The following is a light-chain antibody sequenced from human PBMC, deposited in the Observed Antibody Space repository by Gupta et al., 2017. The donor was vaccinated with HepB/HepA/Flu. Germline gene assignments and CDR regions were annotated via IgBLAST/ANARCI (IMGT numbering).Light chain of an antibody. CDR2: GAS. CDR3: QQDSNWRLT. Sequence: EKVMTQSPATVSVSPGERVTLSCRASQGVSSQLAWYQQKPGQAPRLLIYGASTRAPGIPARFSGSGSGTEFTLSIRSIQSEDFAVYYCQQDSNWRLTFGQGTKVEIK. J-gene: IGKJ1*01. V-gene: IGKV3-15*01. CDR1: QGVSSQ.